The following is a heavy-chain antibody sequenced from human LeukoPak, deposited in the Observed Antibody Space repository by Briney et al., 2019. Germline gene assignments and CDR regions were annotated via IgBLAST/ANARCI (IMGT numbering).Heavy chain of an antibody. J-gene: IGHJ4*02. V-gene: IGHV3-53*01. CDR1: GVTFITND. D-gene: IGHD1-14*01. Sequence: GGSLRLSCAASGVTFITNDMSWVRQAPGKGLEWVSVLYSDGNTKYSDSVQGRWTISRDNSKNTLYLEMNSLSPDDTAVYYCARGVEPLAANTLAYWGQGTLVTVSS. CDR3: ARGVEPLAANTLAY. CDR2: LYSDGNT.